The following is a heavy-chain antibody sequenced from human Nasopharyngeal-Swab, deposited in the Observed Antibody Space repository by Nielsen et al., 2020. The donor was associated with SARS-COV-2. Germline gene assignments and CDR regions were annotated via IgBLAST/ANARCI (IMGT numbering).Heavy chain of an antibody. D-gene: IGHD3-3*01. CDR2: MYHSGAT. CDR1: GGSMSSFAFDSY. Sequence: GSLRLSCTVSGGSMSSFAFDSYWAWLRQPPGMGLEWIGSMYHSGATYTNPSLKSRVTLSVDTSTNKFSLNLSSVTAADTAVYYCARWSSSSIKFDYWGQGTLVSVSS. J-gene: IGHJ4*02. CDR3: ARWSSSSIKFDY. V-gene: IGHV4-39*01.